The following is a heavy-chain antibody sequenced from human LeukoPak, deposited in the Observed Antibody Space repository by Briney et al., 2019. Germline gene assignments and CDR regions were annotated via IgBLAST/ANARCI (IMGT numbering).Heavy chain of an antibody. Sequence: ASVKVSCKASGYTFTGYYMHWVRQAPGQGLEWMGWINPNSGDTNYAQKFQGRVTMTRDTSISTAYMELSRLRSDDTAVYYCARVLPWLVRNWFDPWGQGTLVTVSS. D-gene: IGHD6-19*01. CDR3: ARVLPWLVRNWFDP. CDR2: INPNSGDT. J-gene: IGHJ5*02. V-gene: IGHV1-2*02. CDR1: GYTFTGYY.